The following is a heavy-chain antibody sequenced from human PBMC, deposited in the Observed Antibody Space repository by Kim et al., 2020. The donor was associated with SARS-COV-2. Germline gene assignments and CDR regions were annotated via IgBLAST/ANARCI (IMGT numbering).Heavy chain of an antibody. D-gene: IGHD3-10*01. CDR3: ARSLRTIHGVITPYYYYYMDV. Sequence: ASVKVSCKASGYTFTSYAMNWVRQAPGQGFEWMGWINANTGNPTYARGFTGRFVFSLDTSVSTAYLQISSLKAEDTAVYYCARSLRTIHGVITPYYYYYMDVWGKGTTVTVSS. CDR2: INANTGNP. CDR1: GYTFTSYA. V-gene: IGHV7-4-1*02. J-gene: IGHJ6*03.